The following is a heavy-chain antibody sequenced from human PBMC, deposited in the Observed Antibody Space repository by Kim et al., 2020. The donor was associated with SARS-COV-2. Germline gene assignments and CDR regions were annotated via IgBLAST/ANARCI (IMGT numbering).Heavy chain of an antibody. V-gene: IGHV4-39*01. D-gene: IGHD6-19*01. J-gene: IGHJ5*02. Sequence: SETLSLTCTVSGGSISSSSYYWGWIRQPPGKGLEWIGSIYYSGSTYYNPSLKSRVTISVDTSKNQFSLKLSSVTAADTAVYYCARRCLEGSGWYPSTHNWFDPWGQGTLVTVSS. CDR1: GGSISSSSYY. CDR3: ARRCLEGSGWYPSTHNWFDP. CDR2: IYYSGST.